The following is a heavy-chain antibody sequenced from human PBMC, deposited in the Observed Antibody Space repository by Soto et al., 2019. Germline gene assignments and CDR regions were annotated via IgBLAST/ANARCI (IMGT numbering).Heavy chain of an antibody. J-gene: IGHJ5*02. V-gene: IGHV3-30-3*01. CDR2: ISHDGSHE. CDR1: GLSFSSSA. CDR3: ARNSDHRLVRGWLDP. D-gene: IGHD3-10*01. Sequence: QGQLLESGGGVVQPGRSLRLSCAASGLSFSSSAMHWVRQAPGKGLEWAAMISHDGSHEYYGDSVKGRFSVSRDNSHNILHLQMNSLRVADTAVYFCARNSDHRLVRGWLDPWGQGTLVTVSS.